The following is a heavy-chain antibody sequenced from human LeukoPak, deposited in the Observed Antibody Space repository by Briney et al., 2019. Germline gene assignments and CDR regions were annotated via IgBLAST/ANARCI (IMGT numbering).Heavy chain of an antibody. D-gene: IGHD6-25*01. J-gene: IGHJ6*02. V-gene: IGHV1-2*04. CDR2: INPNSGGT. Sequence: ASVKVSCKASGYTFTGYYMHWVRQAPGQGLEWMGLINPNSGGTNYAQKFQGWVTMTRDTSISTAYMELSRLRSDDTAVYYCARDEAALYSMDVWGQGTTVTVSS. CDR1: GYTFTGYY. CDR3: ARDEAALYSMDV.